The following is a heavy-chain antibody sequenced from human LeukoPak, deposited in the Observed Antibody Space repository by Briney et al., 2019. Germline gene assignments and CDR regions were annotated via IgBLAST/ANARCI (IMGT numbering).Heavy chain of an antibody. CDR2: ISWNRGSI. D-gene: IGHD3-3*01. V-gene: IGHV3-9*01. Sequence: GRSLRLSCAASGFTFDDYAMHWVRQAPGKGLEWVSGISWNRGSIGYADFVKGRFTISSANAKNSLYLQMNSLRAEDTAVYYCARADFWRGYYYFDYWGQGALVTVSS. CDR1: GFTFDDYA. CDR3: ARADFWRGYYYFDY. J-gene: IGHJ4*02.